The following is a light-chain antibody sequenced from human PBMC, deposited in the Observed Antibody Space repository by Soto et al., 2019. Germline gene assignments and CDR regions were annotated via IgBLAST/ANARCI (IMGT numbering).Light chain of an antibody. V-gene: IGLV2-8*01. CDR3: KSYAGSNTYV. CDR1: KNDVGFYDF. Sequence: QSALTQPPSASGSPGQSVTISRTGTKNDVGFYDFVSWYQHHPGKAPRLIIYEVVQRPSGVPDRFSGSKSGNTASLTVSGLQAADEADYFCKSYAGSNTYVFGRGTKVTVL. J-gene: IGLJ1*01. CDR2: EVV.